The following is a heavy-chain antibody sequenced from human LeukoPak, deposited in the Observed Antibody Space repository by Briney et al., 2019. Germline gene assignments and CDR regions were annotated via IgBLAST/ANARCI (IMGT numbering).Heavy chain of an antibody. CDR3: ARTPKNDAYDI. CDR2: INPNSGDT. Sequence: ASVKVSCKASGYTFTGYYIHWVRQAPGQGLEWVGWINPNSGDTHSAQNFQGRVTMTRDTSISTASMDLSRLRSDDTAVYYCARTPKNDAYDIWGRGTMVTVSS. J-gene: IGHJ3*02. D-gene: IGHD2-15*01. V-gene: IGHV1-2*02. CDR1: GYTFTGYY.